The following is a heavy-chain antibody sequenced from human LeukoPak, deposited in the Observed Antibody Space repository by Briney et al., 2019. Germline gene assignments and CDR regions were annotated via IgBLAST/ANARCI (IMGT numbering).Heavy chain of an antibody. CDR3: ARLSIVGATVDY. CDR2: IYYSGST. Sequence: SETLSLTCTVSGGSISSYYWSWIRQPLGKGLEWIGYIYYSGSTNYNPSLKSRVTISVDTSKNQFSLKLSSVTAADTAVYYCARLSIVGATVDYWGQGTLVTVSS. CDR1: GGSISSYY. D-gene: IGHD1-26*01. J-gene: IGHJ4*02. V-gene: IGHV4-59*08.